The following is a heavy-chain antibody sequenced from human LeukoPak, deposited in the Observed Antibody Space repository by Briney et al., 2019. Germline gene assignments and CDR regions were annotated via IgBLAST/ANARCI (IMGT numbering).Heavy chain of an antibody. Sequence: GGSLRLSCAASGFPFANTWMHWVRHAPGRGVVWVSLINNDGSTTHYADSVKGRFTISRDNAKNTVYLQMNSLRAEDTAVYYCAIGGTYGSGSWGQGTLVTVSS. CDR3: AIGGTYGSGS. CDR1: GFPFANTW. D-gene: IGHD3-10*01. V-gene: IGHV3-74*01. J-gene: IGHJ4*02. CDR2: INNDGSTT.